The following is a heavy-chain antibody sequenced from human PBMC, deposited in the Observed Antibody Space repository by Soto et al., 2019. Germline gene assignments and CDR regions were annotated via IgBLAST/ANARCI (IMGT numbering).Heavy chain of an antibody. Sequence: PSETLSLTCTVSGGSISSYYWSWIRQPPGKGLEWIGYIYYSGSTNYNPPLKSRVTISVDTSKNQFSLKLSSVTAADTAVYYCARGGLVVMGYYYGMDVWGQGTTVTVSS. CDR2: IYYSGST. CDR1: GGSISSYY. J-gene: IGHJ6*02. V-gene: IGHV4-59*01. CDR3: ARGGLVVMGYYYGMDV. D-gene: IGHD3-22*01.